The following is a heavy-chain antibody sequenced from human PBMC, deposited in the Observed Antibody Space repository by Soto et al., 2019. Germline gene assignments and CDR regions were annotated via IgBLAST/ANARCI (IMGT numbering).Heavy chain of an antibody. J-gene: IGHJ1*01. CDR2: IYYSGST. CDR3: ASSRRYFDPSPLYFQH. Sequence: QVQLQESGPGLVKPSQTLSLTCTVSGGSISSGGYYWSWIRQHPGKGLEWIGYIYYSGSTYYNPSLKSRVTISGDTSKNQFSLKLSSVTAADTAVYYCASSRRYFDPSPLYFQHWGQGTLVTVSS. D-gene: IGHD3-9*01. CDR1: GGSISSGGYY. V-gene: IGHV4-31*03.